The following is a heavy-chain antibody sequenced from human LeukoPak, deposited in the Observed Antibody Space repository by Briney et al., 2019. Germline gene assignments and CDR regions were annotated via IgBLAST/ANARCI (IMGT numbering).Heavy chain of an antibody. CDR2: INTNNVNR. D-gene: IGHD1-1*01. J-gene: IGHJ4*02. Sequence: ASVKVSCKASVYTFTSYDINWVRQAPGQGLEWMGWINTNNVNRNYAQKLQGRVTMTTDTSTNTAYMELMSLTSDDTAAYYCARAGQLDYWGQRTLVSDSS. CDR1: VYTFTSYD. V-gene: IGHV1-18*01. CDR3: ARAGQLDY.